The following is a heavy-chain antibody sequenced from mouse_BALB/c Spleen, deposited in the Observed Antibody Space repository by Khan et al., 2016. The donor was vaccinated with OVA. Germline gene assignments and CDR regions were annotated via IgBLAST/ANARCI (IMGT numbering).Heavy chain of an antibody. CDR2: INPSTGYT. CDR3: ARRALRWDFDY. CDR1: GYTFINYW. V-gene: IGHV1-7*01. J-gene: IGHJ2*01. D-gene: IGHD1-1*01. Sequence: VQLQESGAELAKPGASVKMSCKASGYTFINYWIFWIKQRPGQGLEWIGYINPSTGYTEYNQYFKDKATLTADKSSSTAYMQLSSLTSEDSTVYYCARRALRWDFDYWGQGTTLTVSS.